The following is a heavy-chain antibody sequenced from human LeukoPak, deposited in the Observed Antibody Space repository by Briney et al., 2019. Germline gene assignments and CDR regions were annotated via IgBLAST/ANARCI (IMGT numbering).Heavy chain of an antibody. CDR2: IIPIFGTA. V-gene: IGHV1-69*13. CDR3: ARGGVIPYYFDY. CDR1: GGTFSSYA. Sequence: ASVKVSCKASGGTFSSYAISWVRQAPGQGLEWMGGIIPIFGTANYAQKFQGRVTITADESTSTAYMELSSLRSEDTAVYYCARGGVIPYYFDYWGQGTLVTVSS. D-gene: IGHD3-10*01. J-gene: IGHJ4*02.